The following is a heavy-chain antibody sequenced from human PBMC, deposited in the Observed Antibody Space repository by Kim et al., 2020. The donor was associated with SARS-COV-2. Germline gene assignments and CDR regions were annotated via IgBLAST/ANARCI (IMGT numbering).Heavy chain of an antibody. V-gene: IGHV4-31*03. CDR3: ARDRYSYGYVWFDP. CDR2: IYYSGST. J-gene: IGHJ5*02. Sequence: SETLSLTCTVSGGSISSGGYYWSWIRQHPGKGLEWIGYIYYSGSTYYNPSLKSRVTISVDTSKNQFSLKLSSVTAADTAVYYCARDRYSYGYVWFDPWGQGTLVTVSS. D-gene: IGHD5-18*01. CDR1: GGSISSGGYY.